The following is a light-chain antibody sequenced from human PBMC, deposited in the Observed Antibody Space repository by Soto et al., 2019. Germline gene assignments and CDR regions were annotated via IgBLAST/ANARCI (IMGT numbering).Light chain of an antibody. J-gene: IGLJ2*01. Sequence: QSALTQPRSVSGSPGQSVTISCTGTSSDIGGYNFVSWYQQHPGKAPKVMIYDVGKRPSGVPDRFSGSKSGNTASLTISGLQADDEGDYYCSSYAGSYTLVFGGGTKQTVL. V-gene: IGLV2-11*01. CDR2: DVG. CDR1: SSDIGGYNF. CDR3: SSYAGSYTLV.